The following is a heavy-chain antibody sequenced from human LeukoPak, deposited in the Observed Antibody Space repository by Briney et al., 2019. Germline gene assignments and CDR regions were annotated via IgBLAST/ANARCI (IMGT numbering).Heavy chain of an antibody. V-gene: IGHV3-64*02. CDR1: GFSFSHVP. CDR2: ISNDGGST. J-gene: IGHJ5*02. D-gene: IGHD6-25*01. CDR3: ARGFSGTRS. Sequence: GGSLRLSCAVSGFSFSHVPMHWVRQAPGKGLEYVSAISNDGGSTYYADSVKGRFTISRDNSKDTLYLQMGSLTAEDTAVYYCARGFSGTRSWGQGTLVTVSS.